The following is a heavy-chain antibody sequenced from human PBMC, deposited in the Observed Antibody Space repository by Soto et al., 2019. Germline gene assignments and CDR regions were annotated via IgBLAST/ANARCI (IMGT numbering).Heavy chain of an antibody. D-gene: IGHD3-10*01. CDR2: ISSSSSTI. CDR3: ARGGSGSLTYYYYGMDV. V-gene: IGHV3-48*02. CDR1: GFTFSSYS. Sequence: PGGSLRLSCAASGFTFSSYSMNWVRQAPGKGLEWVSYISSSSSTIYYADYVKGRFTISRDNAKNSLYLQMNSLRDEDTAVYYCARGGSGSLTYYYYGMDVWGQGTTVTVSS. J-gene: IGHJ6*02.